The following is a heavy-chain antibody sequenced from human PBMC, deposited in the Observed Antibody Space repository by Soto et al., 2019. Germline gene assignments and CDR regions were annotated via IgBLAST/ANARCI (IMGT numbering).Heavy chain of an antibody. D-gene: IGHD2-15*01. Sequence: RASVKVSGKASGGTFSSYAISWVRQAPGQGLEWMGGIIPIFGTANYAQKFQGRVTITADKSTSTAYMELSSLRSEDTAVYYCARDRTNLLGYCSGGSCRYYYYGMDVWGQGTTVTVSS. CDR1: GGTFSSYA. V-gene: IGHV1-69*06. CDR3: ARDRTNLLGYCSGGSCRYYYYGMDV. CDR2: IIPIFGTA. J-gene: IGHJ6*02.